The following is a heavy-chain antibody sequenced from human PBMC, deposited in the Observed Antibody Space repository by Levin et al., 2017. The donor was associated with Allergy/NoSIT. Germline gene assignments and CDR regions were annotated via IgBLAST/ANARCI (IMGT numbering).Heavy chain of an antibody. J-gene: IGHJ3*02. CDR3: ARGQDPLYSSGWYGGGSLGADAFDI. D-gene: IGHD6-19*01. CDR1: GFTFSSYA. Sequence: QTGGSLRLSCAASGFTFSSYAMHWVRQAPGKGLEWVAVISYDGSNKYYADSVKGRFTISRDNSKNTLYLQMNSLRAEDTAVYYCARGQDPLYSSGWYGGGSLGADAFDIWGQGTMVTVSS. CDR2: ISYDGSNK. V-gene: IGHV3-30-3*01.